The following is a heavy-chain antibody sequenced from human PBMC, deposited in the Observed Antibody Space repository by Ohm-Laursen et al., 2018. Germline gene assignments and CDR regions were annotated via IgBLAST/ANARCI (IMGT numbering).Heavy chain of an antibody. CDR2: IIPISGVT. J-gene: IGHJ3*02. CDR1: GYTFTGYY. CDR3: ARGGFFVVEGAFDI. Sequence: ASVKVSCKASGYTFTGYYLHWVRQAPGQALEWMGWIIPISGVTDYAQKLQGRVTMTTDTSTSTAYMELRSLRSDDTAVYYCARGGFFVVEGAFDIWGQGTMVTVSS. D-gene: IGHD3-3*01. V-gene: IGHV1-2*02.